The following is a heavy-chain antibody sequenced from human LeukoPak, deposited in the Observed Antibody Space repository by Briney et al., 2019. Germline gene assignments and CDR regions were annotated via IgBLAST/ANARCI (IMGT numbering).Heavy chain of an antibody. CDR3: AKDRFLWFEVGAFDI. CDR1: GFTFSSYS. Sequence: GGSLRLSCAASGFTFSSYSMNWVRQAPGKGLEWVSYISSSSSTIYYADSVKGRFTISRDNSKNTLYLQMNSLRAEDTAVYYCAKDRFLWFEVGAFDIWGQGTMVTVSS. V-gene: IGHV3-48*01. D-gene: IGHD3-10*01. J-gene: IGHJ3*02. CDR2: ISSSSSTI.